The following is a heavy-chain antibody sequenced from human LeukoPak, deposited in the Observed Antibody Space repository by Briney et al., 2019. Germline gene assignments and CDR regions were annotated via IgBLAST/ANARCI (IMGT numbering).Heavy chain of an antibody. J-gene: IGHJ3*02. D-gene: IGHD2-2*01. CDR1: GFTFSSYS. CDR2: ISSSSSYI. Sequence: PGGSLRLSGAASGFTFSSYSMNWVRQAPGKGLEWVSSISSSSSYIYYADSVKGRFTISRDNAKNSLYLQMNSLRAEDTAVYYCARDRCSSTSCYAFDIWGQGTMVTVSS. CDR3: ARDRCSSTSCYAFDI. V-gene: IGHV3-21*01.